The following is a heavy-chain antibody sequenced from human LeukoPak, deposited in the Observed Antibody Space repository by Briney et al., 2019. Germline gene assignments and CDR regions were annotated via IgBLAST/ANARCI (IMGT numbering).Heavy chain of an antibody. V-gene: IGHV4-39*01. J-gene: IGHJ5*02. CDR3: ARHQFITIFGVVNLNWFDP. CDR1: GGSISSSSYY. D-gene: IGHD3-3*01. Sequence: SETLSLTCTVSGGSISSSSYYWGWIRQPPGKGLEWIGSIYYSGSTYYNPSLKSRVTISVDTSKNQFSLKLSSVTAADTAVYYCARHQFITIFGVVNLNWFDPWGQGTLVTVSS. CDR2: IYYSGST.